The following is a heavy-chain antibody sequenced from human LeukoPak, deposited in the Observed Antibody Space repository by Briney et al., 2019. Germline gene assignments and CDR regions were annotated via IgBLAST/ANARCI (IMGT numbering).Heavy chain of an antibody. Sequence: GGSLRLSCVASGFTFTSYSMNWVRQAPGKGLEWVSSISTTSSDIYYADSVKGRFTISRDNAKNSLSLQMDSLRAEDTAVYYCARDSNYNWNFDPWGQGTLVTVSS. CDR1: GFTFTSYS. CDR2: ISTTSSDI. D-gene: IGHD1-20*01. V-gene: IGHV3-21*01. J-gene: IGHJ5*02. CDR3: ARDSNYNWNFDP.